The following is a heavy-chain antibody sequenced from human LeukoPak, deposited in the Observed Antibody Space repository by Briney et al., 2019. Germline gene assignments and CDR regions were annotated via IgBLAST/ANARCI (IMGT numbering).Heavy chain of an antibody. Sequence: GRSLRLSCAASGFTFSSYAMHWARQAPGKGLEWVAVISYDGSNKYYADSVKGRFTISRDNSKNTLYLQMNSLRAEDTAVYYCARDQTGTTSAFDIWGQGTMVTVSS. J-gene: IGHJ3*02. CDR2: ISYDGSNK. D-gene: IGHD1-7*01. CDR3: ARDQTGTTSAFDI. CDR1: GFTFSSYA. V-gene: IGHV3-30-3*01.